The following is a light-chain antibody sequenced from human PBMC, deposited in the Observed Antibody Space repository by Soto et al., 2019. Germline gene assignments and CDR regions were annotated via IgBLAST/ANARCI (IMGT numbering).Light chain of an antibody. CDR2: DAS. V-gene: IGKV1-5*01. CDR1: QSISSW. J-gene: IGKJ1*01. CDR3: QQYNYFWA. Sequence: DIQMTQSPSTLSASVGDRVTITCRARQSISSWLSWYQQKPGKATKLLIYDASNLESGVPSRFSGGGSGTEFSLTISSLQPDDFATYYCQQYNYFWAFGQGTKVDIK.